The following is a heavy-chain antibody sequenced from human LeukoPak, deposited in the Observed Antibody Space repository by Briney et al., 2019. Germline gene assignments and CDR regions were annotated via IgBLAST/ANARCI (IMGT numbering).Heavy chain of an antibody. V-gene: IGHV1-69*13. CDR3: ASGSYRKSSCYEWHCDYYYYGMDV. Sequence: ASVKVSCKASGGTFSSYAISWVRQAPGQGLEWMGGIIPIFGTANYAQKFQGRVTITADESTSTAYMELSSLRSEDTAVYYCASGSYRKSSCYEWHCDYYYYGMDVWGQGTTVNVSS. CDR2: IIPIFGTA. J-gene: IGHJ6*02. D-gene: IGHD2-2*01. CDR1: GGTFSSYA.